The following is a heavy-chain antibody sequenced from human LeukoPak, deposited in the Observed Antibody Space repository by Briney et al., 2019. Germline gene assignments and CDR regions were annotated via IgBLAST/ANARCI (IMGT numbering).Heavy chain of an antibody. Sequence: GGSLRLSCAASGFTFSSYWMSWVRQAPGKGLEWVANIKQDGSEKYHVDSVKGRFTISRDNAKNSLYLQMNSLRAEDTAVYYCAKPYYDFWSGYYTDPFDYWGQGTLVTVSS. CDR1: GFTFSSYW. J-gene: IGHJ4*02. CDR2: IKQDGSEK. D-gene: IGHD3-3*01. CDR3: AKPYYDFWSGYYTDPFDY. V-gene: IGHV3-7*01.